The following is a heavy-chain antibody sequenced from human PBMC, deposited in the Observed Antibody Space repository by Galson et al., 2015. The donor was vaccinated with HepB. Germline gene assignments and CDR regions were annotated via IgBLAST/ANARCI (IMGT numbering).Heavy chain of an antibody. D-gene: IGHD6-13*01. CDR3: VRGLKEASGRAFDF. CDR2: INSRGDST. CDR1: GFTFSTFV. Sequence: SLRLSCAASGFTFSTFVMHWVRQAPGKGLDYVSAINSRGDSTFYSNSVKGRFTISRDNSKDTLYLQMSSLKVEDTALYYCVRGLKEASGRAFDFWGRGALVTVSS. J-gene: IGHJ2*01. V-gene: IGHV3-64D*06.